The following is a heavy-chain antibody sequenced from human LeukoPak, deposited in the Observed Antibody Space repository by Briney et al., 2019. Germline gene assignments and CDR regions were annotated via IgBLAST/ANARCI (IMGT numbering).Heavy chain of an antibody. CDR3: ATQKARILYDTFDLRD. V-gene: IGHV1-24*01. CDR2: FDPEDGET. Sequence: ASVTVSCKVSGYTLTELSMHWVRQAPGKGLEWMGGFDPEDGETIYAQKFQGRVTMTEDTSTDTAYMELSSLISEDTAVYYCATQKARILYDTFDLRDWGQGTLVTVSS. J-gene: IGHJ4*02. CDR1: GYTLTELS. D-gene: IGHD2/OR15-2a*01.